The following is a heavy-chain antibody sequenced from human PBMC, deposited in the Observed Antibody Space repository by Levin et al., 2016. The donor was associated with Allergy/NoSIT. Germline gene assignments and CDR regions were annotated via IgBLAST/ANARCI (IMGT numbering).Heavy chain of an antibody. Sequence: LRLSCAVSGYSISSGHWWGWIRQPPGKGLKWIGYISYSGSTVYSPSLRSRVTMSLDTSKNQFSLRLSSVTAADTAVYYCARILAGTLGYFECWGQGTLVTVSS. CDR2: ISYSGST. J-gene: IGHJ4*02. D-gene: IGHD6-19*01. CDR1: GYSISSGHW. CDR3: ARILAGTLGYFEC. V-gene: IGHV4-28*01.